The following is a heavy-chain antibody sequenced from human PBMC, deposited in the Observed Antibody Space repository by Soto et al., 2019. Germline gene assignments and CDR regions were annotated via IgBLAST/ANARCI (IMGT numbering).Heavy chain of an antibody. V-gene: IGHV3-33*01. D-gene: IGHD1-1*01. CDR1: GFTFESCA. Sequence: VQLVESGGGVVQPGRSLRLSCAASGFTFESCAMYWVRQTPGKGLEWVAVIWYDGSNEQYVDSVKGRFTISRDNSKNTLYLQMSSLRAEDTAVYFCARGLSTRHYYGVDVWGRGTTVIVSS. J-gene: IGHJ6*02. CDR2: IWYDGSNE. CDR3: ARGLSTRHYYGVDV.